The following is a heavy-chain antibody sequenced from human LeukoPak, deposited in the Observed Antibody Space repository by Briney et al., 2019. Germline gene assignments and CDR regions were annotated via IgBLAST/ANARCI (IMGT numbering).Heavy chain of an antibody. J-gene: IGHJ3*02. CDR1: GFTVSSNY. CDR2: IYSGGST. Sequence: GGSLRLSCAASGFTVSSNYMSWVRQAPGKGLEWVSVIYSGGSTYYADSVKGRFTISRDNSKNTLYLQMNSLRAEDTAVYYCARGGFYDSSGFLHDAFNIWGQGTWSPSLQ. D-gene: IGHD3-22*01. CDR3: ARGGFYDSSGFLHDAFNI. V-gene: IGHV3-53*01.